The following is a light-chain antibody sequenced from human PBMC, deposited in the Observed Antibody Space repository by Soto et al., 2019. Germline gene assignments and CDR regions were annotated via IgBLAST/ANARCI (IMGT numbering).Light chain of an antibody. V-gene: IGLV3-25*02. Sequence: SYELTQPPSVSVSPGQTARITCSGDALPKQYVYWYQQKPGQAPVLVIYEDIERPSGIPERFSGSRAGTTVTLTISGVQAEDEAEYYCQSADSVGSYYVLGSGTKVTVL. CDR3: QSADSVGSYYV. J-gene: IGLJ1*01. CDR1: ALPKQY. CDR2: EDI.